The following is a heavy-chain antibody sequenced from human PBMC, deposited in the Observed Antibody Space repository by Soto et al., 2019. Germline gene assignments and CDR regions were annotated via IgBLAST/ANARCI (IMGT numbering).Heavy chain of an antibody. CDR2: FISSSTYI. V-gene: IGHV3-21*01. Sequence: EVQLVESGGGLVKPGGSLRLSCAASGFTFSRYSMNWVRQAPGKGLEWLSSFISSSTYIYYADSVKGRFTISRDNAKNSLYLQMNSLRAEDTAVYYCARELGYYMAVWGKGTTVTVSS. CDR1: GFTFSRYS. J-gene: IGHJ6*03. CDR3: ARELGYYMAV.